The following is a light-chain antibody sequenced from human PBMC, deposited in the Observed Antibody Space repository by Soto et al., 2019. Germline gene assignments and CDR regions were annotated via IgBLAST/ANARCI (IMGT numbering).Light chain of an antibody. J-gene: IGKJ2*01. V-gene: IGKV4-1*01. CDR3: QQYYSIPYT. CDR1: QSVLYSSNNENY. CDR2: WAS. Sequence: DIVMTQSPDFLAVSLGERATINCKSSQSVLYSSNNENYLAWFQQRPGQPPKLVLYWASTRESGVPDRFSGSGSGTDFTLTISSLQAEDVAVYYCQQYYSIPYTFGQGTKLEIK.